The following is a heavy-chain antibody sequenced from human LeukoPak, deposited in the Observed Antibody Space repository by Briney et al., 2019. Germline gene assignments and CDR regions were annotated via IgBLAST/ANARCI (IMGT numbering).Heavy chain of an antibody. V-gene: IGHV3-74*01. CDR3: ARGIQLWHYDAFDI. CDR2: VNTDGSTT. D-gene: IGHD5-18*01. J-gene: IGHJ3*02. Sequence: PGGSLRLSCVASGFIFRNYWMHWVRQAPGKGLGWVSLVNTDGSTTSYADSVKGRFTNSRDNAKNTVYLQMNSLRAEDTALYYCARGIQLWHYDAFDIWGQGTTVTVSS. CDR1: GFIFRNYW.